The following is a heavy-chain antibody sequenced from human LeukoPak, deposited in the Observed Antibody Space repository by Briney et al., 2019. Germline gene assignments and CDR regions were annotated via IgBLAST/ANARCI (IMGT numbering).Heavy chain of an antibody. Sequence: PGGSLRLSCAASGFTFSDYYMTWFRQAPGKGLEWVSYITSRGGTIFYTDSVKGRFIVSRDNAENSLYLQMNILRAEDTAVYYCARDRDCSGSTCVYKGALDIWGQGTMVTVSS. CDR1: GFTFSDYY. CDR3: ARDRDCSGSTCVYKGALDI. CDR2: ITSRGGTI. V-gene: IGHV3-11*04. D-gene: IGHD2-15*01. J-gene: IGHJ3*02.